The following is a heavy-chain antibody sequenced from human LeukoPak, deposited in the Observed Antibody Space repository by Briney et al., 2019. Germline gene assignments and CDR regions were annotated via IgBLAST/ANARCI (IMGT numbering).Heavy chain of an antibody. Sequence: PGGSLRLSCAASGFTFSSYSKNWVRQAPGKGLEWVSSISSSSSYIYYADSVKGRFTISRDNAKNSLYLQMNSLRAEDTAVYYCARVIESIVVVVAATSDYWGQGTLVTVSS. CDR2: ISSSSSYI. D-gene: IGHD2-15*01. J-gene: IGHJ4*02. V-gene: IGHV3-21*01. CDR3: ARVIESIVVVVAATSDY. CDR1: GFTFSSYS.